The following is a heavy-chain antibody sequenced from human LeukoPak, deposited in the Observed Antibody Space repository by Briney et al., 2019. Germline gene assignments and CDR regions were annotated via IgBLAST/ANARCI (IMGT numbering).Heavy chain of an antibody. J-gene: IGHJ4*02. D-gene: IGHD6-19*01. Sequence: WGSLRLSCAASGFTFSDHYMDWVRQAPGKGLEWVGRTGNKANSYTTEYAASVKGRFTISRDDSKNSLFLQMNSLKSEDTAVYYCARGNTSAWYPFDYWGQGTLDTVSS. CDR3: ARGNTSAWYPFDY. CDR2: TGNKANSYTT. CDR1: GFTFSDHY. V-gene: IGHV3-72*01.